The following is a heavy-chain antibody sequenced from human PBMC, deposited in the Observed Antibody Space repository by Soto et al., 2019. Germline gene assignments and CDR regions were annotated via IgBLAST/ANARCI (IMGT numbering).Heavy chain of an antibody. CDR3: ARDNVLRFLEWSHARDYFDY. Sequence: GGSLRLSCAASGFTFSDYYMSWIRQAPGKGLEWVSYISSSGSTIYYADSVKGRFTISRDNAKNPLYLQMNSLRAEDTAVYYCARDNVLRFLEWSHARDYFDYWGQGTLVTVSS. V-gene: IGHV3-11*01. CDR1: GFTFSDYY. CDR2: ISSSGSTI. J-gene: IGHJ4*02. D-gene: IGHD3-3*01.